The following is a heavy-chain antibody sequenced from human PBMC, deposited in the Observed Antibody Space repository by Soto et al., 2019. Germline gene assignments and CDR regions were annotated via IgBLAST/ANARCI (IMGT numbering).Heavy chain of an antibody. J-gene: IGHJ6*02. CDR3: AKDSAFYHYNYGMDV. V-gene: IGHV3-30-3*01. CDR1: GFTFSNYA. Sequence: VQLLESGGGLVQPGGSLRLSCAASGFTFSNYAMHWVRQAPGKGLEWVAVISDNGNNKYYAASVKGRFTISRDNSKNTLFLEMSSLRAEDTAMYYCAKDSAFYHYNYGMDVWGQGTTVTVSS. CDR2: ISDNGNNK.